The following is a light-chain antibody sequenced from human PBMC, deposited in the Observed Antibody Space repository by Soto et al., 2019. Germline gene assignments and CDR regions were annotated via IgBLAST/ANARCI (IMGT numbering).Light chain of an antibody. V-gene: IGKV3-20*01. CDR3: QQYGSSPPIT. CDR2: GAS. J-gene: IGKJ5*01. CDR1: QSVSSSY. Sequence: EMVLTQSPGTLSLSPGERATLSCRASQSVSSSYLAWYQQKPGQAPRLLIYGASSRATGIPDRFSGSGSGTDSTLTISRLEPEDFAVYYCQQYGSSPPITFGQGTRLEIK.